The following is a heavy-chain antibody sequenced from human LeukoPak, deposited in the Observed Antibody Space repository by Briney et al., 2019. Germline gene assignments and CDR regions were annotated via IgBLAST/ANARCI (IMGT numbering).Heavy chain of an antibody. CDR3: ATIAVAPYY. J-gene: IGHJ4*02. Sequence: SETLSLTCNVSGGSISSGYYWGWIRQPPGKGLEWIGSIYHSGSTYYNPSLKSRVTISVDTSKNQFSLKLSSVTAADTAVYYCATIAVAPYYWGQGTLVTVSS. CDR2: IYHSGST. V-gene: IGHV4-38-2*02. CDR1: GGSISSGYY. D-gene: IGHD6-19*01.